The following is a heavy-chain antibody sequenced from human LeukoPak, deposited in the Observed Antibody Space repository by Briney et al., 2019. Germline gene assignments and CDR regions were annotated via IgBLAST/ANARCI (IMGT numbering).Heavy chain of an antibody. Sequence: PGRSLRLSCAASGFTFSSYAMHWVRQAPGKGLEWVAVISYDGSNKYYADSVKGRFTISRDNSKNTLYLQMNSLRAEDTAVYYCARDRTPYDFWSGYADGSGPDYWGQGTLVTVSS. CDR3: ARDRTPYDFWSGYADGSGPDY. V-gene: IGHV3-30*04. J-gene: IGHJ4*02. CDR1: GFTFSSYA. D-gene: IGHD3-3*01. CDR2: ISYDGSNK.